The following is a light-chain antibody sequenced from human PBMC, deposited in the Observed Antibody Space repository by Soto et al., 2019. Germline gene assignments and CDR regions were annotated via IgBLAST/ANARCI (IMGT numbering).Light chain of an antibody. CDR3: QQYINAPQT. CDR1: QSVLYSPNNKNY. V-gene: IGKV4-1*01. Sequence: DIVMTQSPDSLAVSLGERATINCKSSQSVLYSPNNKNYLAWYQQKPGQPPKLLVYWASTRESGVPDRFSGSGSETDFTVTINSLQAEDGAVYYCQQYINAPQTFGQGTKVEIK. CDR2: WAS. J-gene: IGKJ1*01.